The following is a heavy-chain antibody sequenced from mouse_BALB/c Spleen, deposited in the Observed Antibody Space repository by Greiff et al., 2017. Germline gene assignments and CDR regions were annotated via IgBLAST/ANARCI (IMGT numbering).Heavy chain of an antibody. D-gene: IGHD1-2*01. J-gene: IGHJ2*01. CDR3: ARAAAGPYYFDY. CDR1: GYTFTNYW. V-gene: IGHV1-63*02. Sequence: QVQLQQSGAELVRPGTSVKISCKASGYTFTNYWLGWVKQRPGHGLEWIGDIYPGGGYTNYNEKFKGKATLTADTSSSTAYMQLSSLTSEDSAVYFCARAAAGPYYFDYWGQGTTLTVSS. CDR2: IYPGGGYT.